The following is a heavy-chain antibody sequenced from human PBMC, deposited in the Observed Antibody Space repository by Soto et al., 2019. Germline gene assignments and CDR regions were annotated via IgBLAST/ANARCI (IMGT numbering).Heavy chain of an antibody. CDR1: GFTSSSYW. Sequence: PGGSLRLSCAVSGFTSSSYWMHWVRQAPGKGLVWVSRINTDGTTTTYADSVKGRFTISRDNAKNTLYLQMNSLRAEDTAVYYCARGLFLDYWGQGTRVTAPQ. D-gene: IGHD3-3*01. J-gene: IGHJ4*02. CDR3: ARGLFLDY. V-gene: IGHV3-74*01. CDR2: INTDGTTT.